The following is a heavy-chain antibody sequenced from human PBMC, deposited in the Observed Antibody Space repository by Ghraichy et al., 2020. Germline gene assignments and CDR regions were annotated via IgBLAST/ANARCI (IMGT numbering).Heavy chain of an antibody. V-gene: IGHV3-30-3*01. CDR2: ISYDGSNK. CDR3: ARDKSRGIVVVPAALGDYYYYGMDV. D-gene: IGHD2-2*01. Sequence: GGSLRLSCAASGFTFSSYAMHWVRQAPGKGLEWVAVISYDGSNKYYADSVKGRFTISRDNSKNTLYLQMNSLRAEDTAVYYCARDKSRGIVVVPAALGDYYYYGMDVWGQGTTVTVSS. J-gene: IGHJ6*02. CDR1: GFTFSSYA.